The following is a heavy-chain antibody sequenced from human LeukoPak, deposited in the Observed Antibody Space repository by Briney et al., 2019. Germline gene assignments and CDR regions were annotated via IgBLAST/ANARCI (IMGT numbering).Heavy chain of an antibody. Sequence: RASVKVSCKASGGTFSSYAINWVRQAPGQGLEWMGGIIPIFGTSNYAHKFQGRVTITADESTSTVYMELSSLRSDDTAVYYCASHSGSYYGYYYYYMDVWGKGTTVTVSS. J-gene: IGHJ6*03. CDR3: ASHSGSYYGYYYYYMDV. V-gene: IGHV1-69*13. CDR1: GGTFSSYA. CDR2: IIPIFGTS. D-gene: IGHD1-26*01.